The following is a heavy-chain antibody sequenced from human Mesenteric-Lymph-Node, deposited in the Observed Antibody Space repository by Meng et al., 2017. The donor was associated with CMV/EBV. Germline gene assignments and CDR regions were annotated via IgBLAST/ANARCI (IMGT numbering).Heavy chain of an antibody. V-gene: IGHV3-23*03. D-gene: IGHD2-2*01. Sequence: GGSLRLSCAASGFTFSNHAMSWVRQAPGKGLEWVSLIYSGGTSTYYADSVKGRFTISRDNSKNTLYLQMNSLRAEDTAVYYCAKWGFCSSTSCASFDPWGQGTLVTVSS. CDR3: AKWGFCSSTSCASFDP. CDR1: GFTFSNHA. J-gene: IGHJ5*02. CDR2: IYSGGTST.